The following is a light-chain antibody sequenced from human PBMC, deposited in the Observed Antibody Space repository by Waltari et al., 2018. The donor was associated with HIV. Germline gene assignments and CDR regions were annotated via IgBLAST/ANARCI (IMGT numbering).Light chain of an antibody. J-gene: IGLJ3*02. CDR1: WSDIDRYY. V-gene: IGLV1-47*02. CDR3: ATWDGSLGAYV. CDR2: SNH. Sequence: QSVLTQPPSVSGTPGQHVPSSCSRTWSDIDRYYVYWYKVVPGTDPKLLIYSNHQRPSGVPDRFSAAKSGASASLAVSGLRSDDEAYYYCATWDGSLGAYVFGGGTKLTVL.